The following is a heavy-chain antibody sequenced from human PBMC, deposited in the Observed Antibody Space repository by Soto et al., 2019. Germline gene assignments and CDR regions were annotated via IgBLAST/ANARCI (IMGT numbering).Heavy chain of an antibody. D-gene: IGHD3-10*01. CDR1: GFTFSNYG. CDR2: ISYDGSNK. V-gene: IGHV3-30*18. J-gene: IGHJ4*02. CDR3: AKDLSLRRRRFRGESCGVDY. Sequence: RFLRLRCTASGFTFSNYGMHRVRQAPGKGLEWVAVISYDGSNKYYADSVNGRFTISRDNSKNTLYLQMNSLRAEDTAVYYCAKDLSLRRRRFRGESCGVDYWGQGTLVTVSS.